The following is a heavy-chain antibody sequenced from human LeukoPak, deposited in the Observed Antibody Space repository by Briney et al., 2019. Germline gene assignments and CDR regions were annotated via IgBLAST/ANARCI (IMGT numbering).Heavy chain of an antibody. D-gene: IGHD4-23*01. CDR2: IFPADSDT. CDR3: ARYYGGHNFDY. CDR1: GYSFADKW. V-gene: IGHV5-51*01. J-gene: IGHJ4*02. Sequence: GESLKISCKGSGYSFADKWIGWVRQMPGKGLGWMGIIFPADSDTRYSPSFQGQVTISADKFINTAYLQWSSLRASDTAVYYCARYYGGHNFDYWGQGTLVTVSS.